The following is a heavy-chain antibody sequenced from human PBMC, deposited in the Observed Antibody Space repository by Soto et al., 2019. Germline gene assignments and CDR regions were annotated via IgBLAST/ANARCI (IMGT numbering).Heavy chain of an antibody. CDR2: INPKFGDT. D-gene: IGHD3-10*02. V-gene: IGHV1-2*02. CDR3: ARNMDYYYGRGSGNGHGV. Sequence: QVQLVQSGAEVKEPGDSVRVSCEASGYTFTAYYIHWVRQAPGQGLEWMGWINPKFGDTTYAQDFQGRVSMTRDMSISTVYMELSMLTSEDTAIYYCARNMDYYYGRGSGNGHGVWGQGTTVTVFS. CDR1: GYTFTAYY. J-gene: IGHJ6*02.